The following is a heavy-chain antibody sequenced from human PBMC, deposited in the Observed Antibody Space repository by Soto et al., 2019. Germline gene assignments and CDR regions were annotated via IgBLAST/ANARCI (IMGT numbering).Heavy chain of an antibody. J-gene: IGHJ4*02. CDR2: IYYSGST. CDR3: ARHSRSYYDFDY. V-gene: IGHV4-59*08. D-gene: IGHD1-26*01. Sequence: QVQLQESGPGLVKPSETLSLTCTVSGDSISSYYWSWIRQPPGKGLEWIGYIYYSGSTNYNPSLQIRVTISVDTANNQFSLKLSSVTAADTAVYYCARHSRSYYDFDYWGQGTLITVSS. CDR1: GDSISSYY.